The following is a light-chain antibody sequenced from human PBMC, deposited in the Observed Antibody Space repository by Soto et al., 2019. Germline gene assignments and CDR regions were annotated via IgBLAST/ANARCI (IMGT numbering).Light chain of an antibody. J-gene: IGLJ2*01. V-gene: IGLV1-44*01. CDR3: AAWDDSLNGVL. Sequence: QSALTQPPSASGTPGQRVTISCSGSSSNIGSNAVDWYQHFPGTAPKVLIYRDSQRPSGVPDRFSGSKSGTSASLAISGLQSEDEADYHCAAWDDSLNGVLFGGGTKLTVL. CDR2: RDS. CDR1: SSNIGSNA.